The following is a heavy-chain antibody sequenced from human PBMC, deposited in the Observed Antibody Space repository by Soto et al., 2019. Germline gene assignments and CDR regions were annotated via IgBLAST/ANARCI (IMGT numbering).Heavy chain of an antibody. Sequence: GGSLRLSCAASGFTFSSYAMSWVRQAPGKGLEWVSAISGSGGSTYYADSVKGRFTISRDNSKNTLYLQMNSLRAEDTAVYYCAKDPRGVGAARYWFDPWGQGTLVTVSS. J-gene: IGHJ5*02. CDR1: GFTFSSYA. CDR2: ISGSGGST. V-gene: IGHV3-23*01. CDR3: AKDPRGVGAARYWFDP. D-gene: IGHD6-6*01.